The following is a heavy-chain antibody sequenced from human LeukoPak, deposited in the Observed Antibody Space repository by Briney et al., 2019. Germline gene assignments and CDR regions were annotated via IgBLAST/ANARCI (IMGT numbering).Heavy chain of an antibody. CDR1: GGSISSSSYY. CDR3: ATGPTYYDRSGYYYAYYFDY. D-gene: IGHD3-22*01. Sequence: PSETLSLTCTVSGGSISSSSYYWGWIRQPPGKGLEWIGSIYYSGSTYYNPSLKSRVTISVDTSKNQFSLKLSSVTAADTAVYYCATGPTYYDRSGYYYAYYFDYWGQGTPVTISS. CDR2: IYYSGST. J-gene: IGHJ4*02. V-gene: IGHV4-39*01.